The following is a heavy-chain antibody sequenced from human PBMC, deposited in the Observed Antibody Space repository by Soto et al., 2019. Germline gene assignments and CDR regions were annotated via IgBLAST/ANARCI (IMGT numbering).Heavy chain of an antibody. D-gene: IGHD3-3*01. CDR2: ISPNSGGT. Sequence: ASVKVSCKASGYTFTGYYMHWVRQAPGQGLEWMGWISPNSGGTNYAQKFQGWVTMTRDTSISTAYMELSRLRSDDTAVYYCARETGRFLEWSESNWFDPWGQGTLVTVSS. V-gene: IGHV1-2*04. J-gene: IGHJ5*02. CDR3: ARETGRFLEWSESNWFDP. CDR1: GYTFTGYY.